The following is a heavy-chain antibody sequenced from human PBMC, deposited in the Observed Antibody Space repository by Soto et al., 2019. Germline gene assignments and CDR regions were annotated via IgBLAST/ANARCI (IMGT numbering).Heavy chain of an antibody. CDR1: GFTFSSYA. Sequence: GWSLRLSCAASGFTFSSYALNLVRQAPGKGLEWVAEISGSGTSTYYAPSVKGRFIISSDSSKNTLYLRMYSLRAEDTAMYYCAKSLSALFSLGDFKYWGKGALVTVS. D-gene: IGHD2-21*01. CDR3: AKSLSALFSLGDFKY. J-gene: IGHJ4*02. V-gene: IGHV3-23*01. CDR2: ISGSGTST.